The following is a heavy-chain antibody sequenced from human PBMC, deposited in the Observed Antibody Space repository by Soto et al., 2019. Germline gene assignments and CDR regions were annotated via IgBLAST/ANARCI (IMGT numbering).Heavy chain of an antibody. CDR2: IKQDGSEK. CDR1: GFTFSGYW. D-gene: IGHD2-2*01. J-gene: IGHJ4*02. Sequence: GSLRLSCAASGFTFSGYWMSWVRQAPGKGLEWVADIKQDGSEKYYVDSVKGRFTISRDNAKKSLYLQMNSLRAEDTAVYYCARDNSGIVVAEINFDYWGQGTLVTVSS. CDR3: ARDNSGIVVAEINFDY. V-gene: IGHV3-7*01.